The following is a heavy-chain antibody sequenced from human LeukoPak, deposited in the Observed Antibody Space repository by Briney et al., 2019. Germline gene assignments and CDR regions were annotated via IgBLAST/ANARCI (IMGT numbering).Heavy chain of an antibody. J-gene: IGHJ4*02. D-gene: IGHD6-13*01. CDR1: GGTFSSYA. V-gene: IGHV1-69*04. Sequence: ASVKVSCKASGGTFSSYAISWVRQAPGQGLEWMGRIIPILGIANYAQKFQGRVTITADKSTSTAYMELSSLRSEDTAVYYCARDQHSSSWYPSFDYWGQGTWSPSPQ. CDR3: ARDQHSSSWYPSFDY. CDR2: IIPILGIA.